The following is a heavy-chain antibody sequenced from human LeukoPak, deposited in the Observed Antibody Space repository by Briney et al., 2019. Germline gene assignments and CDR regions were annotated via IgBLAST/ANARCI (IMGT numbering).Heavy chain of an antibody. J-gene: IGHJ4*02. CDR3: AKAKGGFSGYDYLFDY. CDR1: GFTFSTYA. D-gene: IGHD5-12*01. CDR2: FSYDGSTQ. Sequence: GGSLRLSCAGSGFTFSTYAMHWVRQAPGKGLEWVALFSYDGSTQRYADSVKGRFTISRDNSKNSLYLQMNSLRTEGTAVYYCAKAKGGFSGYDYLFDYWGQGTLVTVSS. V-gene: IGHV3-30-3*01.